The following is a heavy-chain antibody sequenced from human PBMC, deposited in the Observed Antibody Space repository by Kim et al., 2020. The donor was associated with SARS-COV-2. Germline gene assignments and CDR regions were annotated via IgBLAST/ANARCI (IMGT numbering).Heavy chain of an antibody. CDR3: ARRVGGIGWTLDV. J-gene: IGHJ6*02. V-gene: IGHV3-53*01. CDR1: GFTASSNF. Sequence: GGSLRLSCVASGFTASSNFMTWVRRAPVKGLEWVSATYTATSTYYIDSVRGRFTISRDDSKNTVYLQMNSLRADDTAVYYCARRVGGIGWTLDVWGQGTTVTVSS. D-gene: IGHD6-19*01. CDR2: TYTATST.